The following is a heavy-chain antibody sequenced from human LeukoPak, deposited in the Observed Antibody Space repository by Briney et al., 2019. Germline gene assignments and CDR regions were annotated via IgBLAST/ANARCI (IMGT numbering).Heavy chain of an antibody. Sequence: PSETLSLTCTVSGGSINSSTYYWGWIRQPPGKGLEWIGSIYYSGSTYYNPSLKSRVTILVDTSKKQFFLKLSSVTAADTAIYYCARSPGWSSGWYGLFQPWGQGTLVAVSS. CDR3: ARSPGWSSGWYGLFQP. D-gene: IGHD6-19*01. V-gene: IGHV4-39*07. CDR1: GGSINSSTYY. J-gene: IGHJ5*02. CDR2: IYYSGST.